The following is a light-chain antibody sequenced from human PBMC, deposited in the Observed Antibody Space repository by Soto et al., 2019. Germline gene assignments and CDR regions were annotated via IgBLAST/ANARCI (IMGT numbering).Light chain of an antibody. V-gene: IGKV1-39*01. CDR1: QTIANY. J-gene: IGKJ2*01. CDR2: AAS. CDR3: HQRYNSPHT. Sequence: DIQTTQSPSSLSASIGDRVTITCRASQTIANYLSWYRHKTGKAPELLIYAASSLQYGVPSRFSGSGSGTEFTLTISNLEPEDFATYYCHQRYNSPHTFGQGTRLDVK.